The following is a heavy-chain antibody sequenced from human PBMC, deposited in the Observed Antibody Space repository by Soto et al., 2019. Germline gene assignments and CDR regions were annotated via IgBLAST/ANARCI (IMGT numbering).Heavy chain of an antibody. CDR2: VSYDATNQ. CDR3: ARGVHGSGSYYAGFDY. Sequence: QAQLVESGGGVAQPGGSLRLSCAASGFSFSSFVMHWVRQAPGKGLAWVALVSYDATNQYYSDSVKGRFTVSRDNSKNTLYLQMDSLRPEDTAVYYCARGVHGSGSYYAGFDYWGLGTLVTVSS. D-gene: IGHD3-10*01. J-gene: IGHJ4*02. CDR1: GFSFSSFV. V-gene: IGHV3-30-3*01.